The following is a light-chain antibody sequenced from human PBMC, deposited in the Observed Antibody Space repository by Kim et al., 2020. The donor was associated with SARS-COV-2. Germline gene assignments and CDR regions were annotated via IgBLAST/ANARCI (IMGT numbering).Light chain of an antibody. CDR2: DAS. Sequence: DIQISLSPSSLHASIGDTVTITCQASQDIHDFLSWFQQKPGRAPKLLIYDASHLEPGVPSRFSGSGSGTHFIFNISSLQPEDTATYFCQQYESLPLIFGQGTRLEIK. CDR3: QQYESLPLI. J-gene: IGKJ5*01. V-gene: IGKV1-33*01. CDR1: QDIHDF.